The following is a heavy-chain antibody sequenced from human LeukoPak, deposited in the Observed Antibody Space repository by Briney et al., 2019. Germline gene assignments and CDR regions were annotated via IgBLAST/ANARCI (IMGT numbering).Heavy chain of an antibody. J-gene: IGHJ4*02. CDR2: ILYDGSNT. D-gene: IGHD1-26*01. CDR3: AKRGIVGAAYHFDY. CDR1: GFTFSSYG. V-gene: IGHV3-30*18. Sequence: GRSLRLSCAASGFTFSSYGMHWVRQAPGKGLEWVAVILYDGSNTYYVDSVKGRFTISRDNSKNTLYLQMNSLRAEDTAVYYCAKRGIVGAAYHFDYWGQGTLVTVSS.